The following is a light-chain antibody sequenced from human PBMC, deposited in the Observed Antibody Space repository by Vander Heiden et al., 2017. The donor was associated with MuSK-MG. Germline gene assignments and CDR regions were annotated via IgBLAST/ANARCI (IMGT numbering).Light chain of an antibody. Sequence: DIQMTQSPSSLSASVGDRVTITCRASQTISTYLNWYQQKPEKAPKLLIYAASSLQSGVPSRFSGSGSGTDFTLTISRLQPEDFATYYCQQSDSLPKTFGQWTKLEIK. V-gene: IGKV1-39*01. CDR1: QTISTY. J-gene: IGKJ2*01. CDR2: AAS. CDR3: QQSDSLPKT.